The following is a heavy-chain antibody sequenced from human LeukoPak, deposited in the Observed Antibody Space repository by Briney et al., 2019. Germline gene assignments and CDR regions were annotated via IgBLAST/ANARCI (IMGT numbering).Heavy chain of an antibody. CDR1: GGSISSYY. Sequence: SETLSLTCTVSGGSISSYYWSWIRQPAGKGLEWIGRIYTSGSTNYNPSLKSRVTMSVDTSKNQFSLKLTSVTAADTAVYYCARVRGAWGAYNWFDPWGQGTLVTVSS. CDR3: ARVRGAWGAYNWFDP. V-gene: IGHV4-4*07. J-gene: IGHJ5*02. CDR2: IYTSGST. D-gene: IGHD3-16*01.